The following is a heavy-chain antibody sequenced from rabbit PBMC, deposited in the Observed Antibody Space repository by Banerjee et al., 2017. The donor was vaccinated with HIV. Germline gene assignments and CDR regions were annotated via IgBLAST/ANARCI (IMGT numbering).Heavy chain of an antibody. CDR2: IDAGSSGKT. CDR1: GFDLTTSHS. CDR3: ARDPGGSMDL. Sequence: QVLLAEAGGGLATLGGFMTLTCKASGFDLTTSHSMGWVRQAPGKGLEWIACIDAGSSGKTYYASWAKGRFTISKTSSTTVTLQMTSLTGADTATYFCARDPGGSMDLWGPGTLVTVS. J-gene: IGHJ4*01. D-gene: IGHD2-1*01. V-gene: IGHV1S45*01.